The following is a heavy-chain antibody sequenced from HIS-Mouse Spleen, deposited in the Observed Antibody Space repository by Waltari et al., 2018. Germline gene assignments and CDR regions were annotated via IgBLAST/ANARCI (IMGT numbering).Heavy chain of an antibody. D-gene: IGHD5-18*01. J-gene: IGHJ6*02. CDR2: IAYDGSNK. CDR3: ARDRGDLPALDTAMVYHYYYYYGIDV. CDR1: GFTFSSYA. Sequence: QVQLVESGGGVVQPGRSLRLSCAASGFTFSSYAMHWVRQAPGKGLAWVAVIAYDGSNKYYADSVKGRFTRSRDNSKNTLYLQVNSLRAEDTAVYFCARDRGDLPALDTAMVYHYYYYYGIDVWGQGTTVTVSS. V-gene: IGHV3-30-3*01.